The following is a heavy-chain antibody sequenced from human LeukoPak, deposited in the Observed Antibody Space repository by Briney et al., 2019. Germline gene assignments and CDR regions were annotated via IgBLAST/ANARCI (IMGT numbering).Heavy chain of an antibody. D-gene: IGHD1-26*01. CDR1: GCSISSSGHC. Sequence: SETLSLTCSVSGCSISSSGHCWGGIRQSPEKGLDWIGSIYSNGNTYYNPSVKSRVTISVDTSKNQFSLKLTSVTAAETAVYYCARSATVPKGYFDYWGQGALVTVSS. CDR3: ARSATVPKGYFDY. J-gene: IGHJ4*02. CDR2: IYSNGNT. V-gene: IGHV4-39*07.